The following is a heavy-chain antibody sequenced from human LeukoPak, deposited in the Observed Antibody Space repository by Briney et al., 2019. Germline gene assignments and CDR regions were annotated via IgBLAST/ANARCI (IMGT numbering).Heavy chain of an antibody. CDR3: ARARGYKYGIFDI. D-gene: IGHD5-18*01. CDR2: LSYTGGP. Sequence: SGTLSLTCAVSGGSISSSNWWSWVRQPPGKGLEWIGSLSYTGGPFYNASLKGRATISVDHSKNQFFLSLTSVTAADSAVYYCARARGYKYGIFDIWGQATMVIVSS. J-gene: IGHJ3*02. CDR1: GGSISSSNW. V-gene: IGHV4-4*02.